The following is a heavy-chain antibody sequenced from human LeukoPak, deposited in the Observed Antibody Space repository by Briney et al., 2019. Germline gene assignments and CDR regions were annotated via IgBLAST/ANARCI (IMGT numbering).Heavy chain of an antibody. D-gene: IGHD3-22*01. CDR1: GYTFTGYC. V-gene: IGHV1-2*02. CDR2: INPNSGGT. Sequence: ASVKVSCKASGYTFTGYCMHWVRQAPGQGLEWMGWINPNSGGTNYAQKFQGRVTMTRDTSISTAYMELSRLRSDDTAVYYCASGSDYYDSSAYYHFHYFDYWGQGTLVTVSS. CDR3: ASGSDYYDSSAYYHFHYFDY. J-gene: IGHJ4*02.